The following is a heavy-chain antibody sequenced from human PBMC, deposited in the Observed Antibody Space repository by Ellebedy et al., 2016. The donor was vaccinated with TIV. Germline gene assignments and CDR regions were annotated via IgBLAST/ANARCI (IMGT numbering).Heavy chain of an antibody. CDR1: GFTIKNYW. Sequence: GESLKISXAVSGFTIKNYWMYWVRQVPGKGLVWVSRINTDGTTTHYADSVKGRFTISRVNARNTVLLQMNSLRVEDTALYYCATGYDVWTGRDYWGQGTLVTVSS. CDR2: INTDGTTT. CDR3: ATGYDVWTGRDY. J-gene: IGHJ4*02. D-gene: IGHD3-3*01. V-gene: IGHV3-74*01.